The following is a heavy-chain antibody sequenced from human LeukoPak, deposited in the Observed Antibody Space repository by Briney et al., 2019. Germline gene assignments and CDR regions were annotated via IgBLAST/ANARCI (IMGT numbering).Heavy chain of an antibody. J-gene: IGHJ4*02. V-gene: IGHV3-21*04. D-gene: IGHD3-10*01. Sequence: GGSLRLSCAASGFTFSSYSMNWVRQAPGKGLEWVSSISSSSSYIYYADSVKGRFTISRDNAKNSLYLQMNSLRAEDTAVYYCARVYYYGSGSPNNHFDYWGQGTLVTVSS. CDR2: ISSSSSYI. CDR1: GFTFSSYS. CDR3: ARVYYYGSGSPNNHFDY.